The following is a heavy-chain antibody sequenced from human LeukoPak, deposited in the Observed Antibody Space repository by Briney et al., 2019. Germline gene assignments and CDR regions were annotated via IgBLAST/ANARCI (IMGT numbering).Heavy chain of an antibody. D-gene: IGHD6-13*01. CDR1: GYTFTSYG. J-gene: IGHJ4*02. CDR3: ARGTRDSSSWYRY. CDR2: IIPIFGTA. Sequence: SVKVSCKASGYTFTSYGISWVRQAPGQGLEWMGGIIPIFGTANYAQKFQGRVTITADESTSTAYVELSSLRSEDTAVYYCARGTRDSSSWYRYWGQGTLVTVSS. V-gene: IGHV1-69*13.